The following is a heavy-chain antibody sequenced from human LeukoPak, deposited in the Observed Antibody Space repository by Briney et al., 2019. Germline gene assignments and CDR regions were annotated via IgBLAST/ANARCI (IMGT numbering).Heavy chain of an antibody. CDR1: GYRFISNY. V-gene: IGHV1-2*02. D-gene: IGHD2-15*01. J-gene: IGHJ4*02. Sequence: ASVKVSCKASGYRFISNYIQWIRQAPGLGPEWIGWMHPGNGNTRYAEKFQGRVTMTRDTSINTAYMDLGSLRSDDTAVYNCAREGSYCVGGDCYSFDFWGQGTLFTVSS. CDR3: AREGSYCVGGDCYSFDF. CDR2: MHPGNGNT.